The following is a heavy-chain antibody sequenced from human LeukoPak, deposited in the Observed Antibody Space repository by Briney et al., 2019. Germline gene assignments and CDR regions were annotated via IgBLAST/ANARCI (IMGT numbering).Heavy chain of an antibody. J-gene: IGHJ3*02. Sequence: SETLSLTCAVYGGSFSGYYWSWIRQPPGKGLEWIGEINHSGSTNYNPSLKSRVTISVDTSKNQFSLKLSSVTAADTAVYYCARDRVVGATDAFDIWGQGTMVTVSS. CDR1: GGSFSGYY. V-gene: IGHV4-34*01. CDR2: INHSGST. CDR3: ARDRVVGATDAFDI. D-gene: IGHD1-26*01.